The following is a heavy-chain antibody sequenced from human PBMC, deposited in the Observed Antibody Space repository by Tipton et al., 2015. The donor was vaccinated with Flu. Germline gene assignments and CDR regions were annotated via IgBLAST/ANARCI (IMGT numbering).Heavy chain of an antibody. D-gene: IGHD3-10*01. CDR1: GDPISSGTYY. CDR2: VYTSGST. J-gene: IGHJ6*02. V-gene: IGHV4-61*02. Sequence: TLSLTCTVSGDPISSGTYYWSWIRQPDGKGREWIGRVYTSGSTNYNPSLRIRVTISVNTPKNQFSLKLGSVTAAATAVYYCARDVGDDGLGSYHYSYGMDVWGQAPTATLSS. CDR3: ARDVGDDGLGSYHYSYGMDV.